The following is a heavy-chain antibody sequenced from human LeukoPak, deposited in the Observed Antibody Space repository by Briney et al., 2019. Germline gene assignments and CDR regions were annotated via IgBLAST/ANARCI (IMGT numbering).Heavy chain of an antibody. CDR1: GFTFSDYY. D-gene: IGHD5-12*01. CDR2: ISSSGSTI. CDR3: ARDTSFRGYSGYAKYYFDY. J-gene: IGHJ4*02. Sequence: GGSLRLSCAASGFTFSDYYMSWIRQAPGKGLEWVSYISSSGSTIYYADSVKGRFTISRDNAKNSLYLQMNSLRAEDTAVYHCARDTSFRGYSGYAKYYFDYWGQGTLVTVSS. V-gene: IGHV3-11*04.